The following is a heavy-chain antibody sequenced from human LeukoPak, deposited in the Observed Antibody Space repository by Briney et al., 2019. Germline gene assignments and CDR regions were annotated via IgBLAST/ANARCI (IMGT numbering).Heavy chain of an antibody. CDR3: ARGDSSGYYYVKAFDI. J-gene: IGHJ3*02. CDR2: IIPIFGTA. Sequence: ASVKVSCKASGGTFSSYAISWVRQAPGQGLEWMGGIIPIFGTANYAQKFQGRVAITADESTSTAYMELSSLRSEDTAVYYCARGDSSGYYYVKAFDIWGQGTMVTVSS. D-gene: IGHD3-22*01. CDR1: GGTFSSYA. V-gene: IGHV1-69*13.